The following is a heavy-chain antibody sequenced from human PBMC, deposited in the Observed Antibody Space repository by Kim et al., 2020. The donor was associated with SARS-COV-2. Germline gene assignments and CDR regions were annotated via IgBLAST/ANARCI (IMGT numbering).Heavy chain of an antibody. Sequence: GGSLRLSCVASGFTFSNYGMHWVRQAPGKGLEWVGIVSYEGRNTYYAGSAGRFSISRDNSKNTLYLQMNRLRTEDTALYYCVKEAAFTTIVVDYYFDYWGQGTLVTVSS. CDR2: VSYEGRNT. CDR3: VKEAAFTTIVVDYYFDY. D-gene: IGHD3-22*01. CDR1: GFTFSNYG. J-gene: IGHJ4*02. V-gene: IGHV3-30*18.